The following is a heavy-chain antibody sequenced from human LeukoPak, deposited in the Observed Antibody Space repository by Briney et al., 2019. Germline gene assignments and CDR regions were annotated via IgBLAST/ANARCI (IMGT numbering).Heavy chain of an antibody. CDR3: ARRSVAAIAFDI. D-gene: IGHD6-25*01. CDR1: GGSISSGSYY. CDR2: IYYSGST. J-gene: IGHJ3*02. V-gene: IGHV4-61*10. Sequence: SQTLSLTCTVSGGSISSGSYYWSWIRQPAGKGLEWIGYIYYSGSTNYNPSLKSRVTISVDTSKNQFSLKLSSVTAADTAVYYCARRSVAAIAFDIWGQGTMVTVSS.